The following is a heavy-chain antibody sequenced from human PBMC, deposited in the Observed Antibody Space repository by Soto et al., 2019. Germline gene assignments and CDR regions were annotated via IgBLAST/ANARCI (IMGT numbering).Heavy chain of an antibody. Sequence: SVKVSCKASGGTFSSYAISWVRQAPGQGLEWMGGIIPIFGTANYAQKFQGRVTITADESTSTAYVELGSLRSEDTAVYYCAREGSGSFSNWGQGTLVTVSS. D-gene: IGHD1-26*01. J-gene: IGHJ4*02. CDR2: IIPIFGTA. CDR3: AREGSGSFSN. V-gene: IGHV1-69*13. CDR1: GGTFSSYA.